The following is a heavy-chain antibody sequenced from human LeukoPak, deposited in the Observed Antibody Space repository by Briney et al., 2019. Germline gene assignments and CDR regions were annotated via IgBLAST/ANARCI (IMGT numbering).Heavy chain of an antibody. D-gene: IGHD6-13*01. J-gene: IGHJ4*02. V-gene: IGHV3-66*01. CDR2: IYNDGST. Sequence: GSLRLSCAASGFTVSSNYMSWVRQAPGKGLEWVSVIYNDGSTFYADSVRGRFTVSRDNSKNTLYLQMNSLRAEDTAVYYCARGYSSPDYWGQGTLVTVSS. CDR3: ARGYSSPDY. CDR1: GFTVSSNY.